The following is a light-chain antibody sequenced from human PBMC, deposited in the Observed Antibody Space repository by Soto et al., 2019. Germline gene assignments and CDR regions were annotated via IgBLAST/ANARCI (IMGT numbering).Light chain of an antibody. CDR3: HQYVSSPT. J-gene: IGKJ1*01. CDR2: GAS. V-gene: IGKV3-20*01. CDR1: QSISNSY. Sequence: EIVLTQSPGTLSLSPGERATLSCRASQSISNSYLAWYQQKPGQAPRLLIYGASSRATGIPDRFSGSGSGTDFTLTISRLEPEDFAVYYCHQYVSSPTFGPGTKVDIK.